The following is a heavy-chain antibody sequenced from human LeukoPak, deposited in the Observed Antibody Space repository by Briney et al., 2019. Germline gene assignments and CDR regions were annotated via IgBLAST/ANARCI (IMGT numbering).Heavy chain of an antibody. CDR3: AKGKGIVTIPAAPDF. CDR2: ISGSGGST. J-gene: IGHJ4*02. CDR1: GFTFSSHA. V-gene: IGHV3-23*01. Sequence: GGSLRLSCAASGFTFSSHAMSWVRQAPGKGLEWVSAISGSGGSTYYADSVKGGFTISRDNTKNTLYLHMNSLRAEDTAVYFCAKGKGIVTIPAAPDFWGQGTLVTVSS. D-gene: IGHD2-2*01.